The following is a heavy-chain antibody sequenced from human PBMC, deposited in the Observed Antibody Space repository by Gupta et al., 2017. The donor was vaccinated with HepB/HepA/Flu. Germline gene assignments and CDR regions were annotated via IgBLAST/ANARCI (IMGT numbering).Heavy chain of an antibody. CDR1: GGSFSGYY. J-gene: IGHJ6*03. D-gene: IGHD3-3*02. CDR3: ARENNARRIRWQASAFYTYIDV. Sequence: QVQLQQWGAGLLKPSETLSLTCAVYGGSFSGYYYSWIRQSPGKGLEWIGEINHSTSTRYNPSLKSRVTISVDTSKSQISLQLSSVTAADTAVYYCARENNARRIRWQASAFYTYIDVWGKGTTVTVSS. V-gene: IGHV4-34*02. CDR2: INHSTST.